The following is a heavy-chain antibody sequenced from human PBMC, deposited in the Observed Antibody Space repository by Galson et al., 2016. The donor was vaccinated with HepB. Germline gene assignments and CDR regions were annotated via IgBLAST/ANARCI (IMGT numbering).Heavy chain of an antibody. CDR3: ARDIGEAGPFLTHYYYGLDV. D-gene: IGHD6-19*01. Sequence: ASGYTFTSYFIHWVRQAPGHGLEWMGIINPSGASTSYAQKFQGRVTMTRDTSTSTVYMELSSLRSEDTAVYYCARDIGEAGPFLTHYYYGLDVWGQGTTVTVAS. J-gene: IGHJ6*02. CDR2: INPSGAST. V-gene: IGHV1-46*01. CDR1: GYTFTSYF.